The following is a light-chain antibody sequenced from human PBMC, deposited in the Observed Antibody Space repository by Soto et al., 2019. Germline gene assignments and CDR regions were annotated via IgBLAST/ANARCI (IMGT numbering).Light chain of an antibody. J-gene: IGKJ2*01. V-gene: IGKV3-11*01. Sequence: EIVLTQSPATLSLSPGERATLSCRASQSVSSYLAWYQQKPGQAPRLLIYDASNRATGIPARFSGSGSGTDVTLTISSLEPEDFAVYYCQQRSNWYTFGQGTKLGIK. CDR1: QSVSSY. CDR3: QQRSNWYT. CDR2: DAS.